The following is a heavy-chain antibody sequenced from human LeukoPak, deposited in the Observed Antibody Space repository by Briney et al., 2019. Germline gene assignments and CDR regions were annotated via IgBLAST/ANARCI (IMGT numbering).Heavy chain of an antibody. V-gene: IGHV3-21*01. D-gene: IGHD4-17*01. CDR3: ARGTTDDYGDTLDY. J-gene: IGHJ4*02. Sequence: GGSLRLSCAASGFTFSSYSMNWVRQAPGKGLEWVSSISSSSSYIYYADLVKGRFTISRDNAKNSLYLQMNSLRAEDTAVYYCARGTTDDYGDTLDYWGQGTLVTVSS. CDR1: GFTFSSYS. CDR2: ISSSSSYI.